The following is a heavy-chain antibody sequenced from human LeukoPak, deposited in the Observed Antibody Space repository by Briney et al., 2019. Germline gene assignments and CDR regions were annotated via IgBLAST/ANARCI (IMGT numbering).Heavy chain of an antibody. J-gene: IGHJ6*03. D-gene: IGHD4-23*01. CDR1: GGSISSNSYY. CDR2: IYYSGRT. CDR3: ARGGGNGGGWVGHYYYMDV. Sequence: SETLSLTCTVSGGSISSNSYYWGWIRQPPGKGLEWIGSIYYSGRTYYNPSLKSRVTISVDTSKNQFSLRLSSVSAADTAVYYCARGGGNGGGWVGHYYYMDVWGKGTTVTVSS. V-gene: IGHV4-39*07.